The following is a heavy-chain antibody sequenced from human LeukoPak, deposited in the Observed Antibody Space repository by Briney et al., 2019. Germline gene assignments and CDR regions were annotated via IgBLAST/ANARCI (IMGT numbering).Heavy chain of an antibody. CDR1: GGSFSGYY. CDR2: INHSGST. CDR3: ARGRGRYYGSGSSTGWFDP. D-gene: IGHD3-10*01. Sequence: SETLSLTCAVYGGSFSGYYWSWIRQPPGKGLEWIGEINHSGSTNYNPSLKSRVTISVDTSKNQFSLKLSSVTAADTAVYYCARGRGRYYGSGSSTGWFDPWGQGTLVTVSS. J-gene: IGHJ5*02. V-gene: IGHV4-34*01.